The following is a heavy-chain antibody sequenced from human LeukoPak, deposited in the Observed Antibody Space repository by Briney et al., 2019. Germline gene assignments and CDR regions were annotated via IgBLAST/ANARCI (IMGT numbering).Heavy chain of an antibody. D-gene: IGHD3-3*01. CDR2: ISGSGGST. CDR1: GFTFSSYA. J-gene: IGHJ4*02. CDR3: AKDKRPYDFWSGYYPLASFDY. Sequence: GGSLRLSCAASGFTFSSYAMSWVRQAPGKGLEWVSAISGSGGSTYYADSVKGRFTISRDNSKNTLYLQMNSLRAEDTAVYYCAKDKRPYDFWSGYYPLASFDYWGQGTLVTVSS. V-gene: IGHV3-23*01.